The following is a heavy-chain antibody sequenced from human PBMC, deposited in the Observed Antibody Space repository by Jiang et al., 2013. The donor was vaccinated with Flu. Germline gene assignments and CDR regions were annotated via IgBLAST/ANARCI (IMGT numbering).Heavy chain of an antibody. CDR3: ARGGIAAALGAFDI. CDR2: IDWDDDK. D-gene: IGHD6-13*01. J-gene: IGHJ3*02. CDR1: GFSLSTSGMR. V-gene: IGHV2-70*04. Sequence: KPTQTLTLTCTFSGFSLSTSGMRVSWIRQPPGKALEWLARIDWDDDKFYSTSLKTRLTISKDTSKNQVVLTMTNMDPVDTATYYCARGGIAAALGAFDIWGQGTMVTVSS.